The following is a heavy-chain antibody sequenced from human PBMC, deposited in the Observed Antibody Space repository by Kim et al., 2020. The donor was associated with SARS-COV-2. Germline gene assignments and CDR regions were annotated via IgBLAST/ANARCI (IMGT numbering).Heavy chain of an antibody. CDR1: GFTFSSYV. CDR3: AKRVGTTTDYFYGMDV. J-gene: IGHJ6*02. D-gene: IGHD1-26*01. CDR2: VSGSGGST. V-gene: IGHV3-23*01. Sequence: GGSLRLSCAASGFTFSSYVMSWVRQAPGKGLEWVSGVSGSGGSTYYADSVKGRFTIFRDNSKNTLYLQMNSLRAEDTAVYFCAKRVGTTTDYFYGMDVWGLGTTVIVSS.